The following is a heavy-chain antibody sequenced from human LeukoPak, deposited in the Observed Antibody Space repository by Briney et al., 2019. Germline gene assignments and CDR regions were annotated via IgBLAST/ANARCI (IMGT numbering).Heavy chain of an antibody. CDR1: GFTFTTYG. J-gene: IGHJ4*02. CDR3: AKGGYYDTSGYPPDDY. CDR2: MSYDGSSK. Sequence: GMSLRLSCAASGFTFTTYGMHWVRQVPGKGLEWVAVMSYDGSSKYYADSVKGRFTISRDNSKNTLSLQMNSLRVEDTAVYYCAKGGYYDTSGYPPDDYWGQGTLVIVSS. D-gene: IGHD3-22*01. V-gene: IGHV3-30*18.